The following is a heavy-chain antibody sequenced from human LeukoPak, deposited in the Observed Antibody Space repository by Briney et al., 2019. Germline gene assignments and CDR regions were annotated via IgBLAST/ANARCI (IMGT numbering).Heavy chain of an antibody. D-gene: IGHD2/OR15-2a*01. CDR2: IKQAGTEE. J-gene: IGHJ4*02. CDR1: GFTFSSYW. Sequence: GGSLRLSCAASGFTFSSYWMTWVRQAPGKGLEWVANIKQAGTEEYYVDSVKGRFTISRDNAKNSLFLQMNSLRAEDTAVYFCARGQYFSTTYYFDYWGQGTLVTVSS. V-gene: IGHV3-7*03. CDR3: ARGQYFSTTYYFDY.